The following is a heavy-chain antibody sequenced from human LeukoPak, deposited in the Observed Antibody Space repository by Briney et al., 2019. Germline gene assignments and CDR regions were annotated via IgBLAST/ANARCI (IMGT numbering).Heavy chain of an antibody. J-gene: IGHJ4*02. CDR3: AKSGGRNDFNY. V-gene: IGHV3-7*01. CDR2: IKQDGSEK. Sequence: GGSLRLSCAASGFTFSSYWMSWVRQAPGKGLEWVANIKQDGSEKYYVDSVKGRFTISRDNSKNTLFLQMNSLRIEDTGVYYCAKSGGRNDFNYWGQGTLVTVSS. CDR1: GFTFSSYW. D-gene: IGHD1-1*01.